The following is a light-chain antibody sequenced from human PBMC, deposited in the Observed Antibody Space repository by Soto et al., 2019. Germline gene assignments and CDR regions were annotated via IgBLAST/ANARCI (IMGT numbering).Light chain of an antibody. CDR1: QSVSSN. V-gene: IGKV3-11*01. Sequence: EIVMTQSPASLSVPPGERATLSCRASQSVSSNFAWYLQKPGQAPRLLIYGASSRATGIPARFSGSGSGTDFTLTISSLEPEDFAVYYCQQRSNWPRTFGQGTRLEIK. CDR3: QQRSNWPRT. J-gene: IGKJ5*01. CDR2: GAS.